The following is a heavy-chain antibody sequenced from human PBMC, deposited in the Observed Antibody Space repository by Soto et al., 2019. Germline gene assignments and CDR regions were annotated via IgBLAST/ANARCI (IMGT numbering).Heavy chain of an antibody. Sequence: QVQLVQSGAEVKKPGSSVKVSCKASGGTFSSYAISWVRQAPGQGLEWMGGIIPIFGTANYAQKFQGRVTIRADESTSTAYRALSSLRSEDTAVYYCARGRVGPYGGNTRYYYYAMDVWGQGTTVTVSS. D-gene: IGHD4-17*01. J-gene: IGHJ6*02. CDR3: ARGRVGPYGGNTRYYYYAMDV. CDR2: IIPIFGTA. CDR1: GGTFSSYA. V-gene: IGHV1-69*12.